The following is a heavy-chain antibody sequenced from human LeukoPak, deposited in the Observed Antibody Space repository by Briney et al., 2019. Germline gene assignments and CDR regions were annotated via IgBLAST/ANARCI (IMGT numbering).Heavy chain of an antibody. J-gene: IGHJ6*02. CDR1: GGSFSGYY. V-gene: IGHV4-34*01. CDR2: INHSGST. CDR3: GRLGDFRAVRGMGGYSSSWYSGVDYYYYGMDV. Sequence: SETLSLTCTVYGGSFSGYYWSWLRQPPGKGLEWIGEINHSGSTNYNPSLTSLVTISVDTSKNQFYPKLSSVTAADTAVYYCGRLGDFRAVRGMGGYSSSWYSGVDYYYYGMDVWGQGTTVTVSS. D-gene: IGHD6-13*01.